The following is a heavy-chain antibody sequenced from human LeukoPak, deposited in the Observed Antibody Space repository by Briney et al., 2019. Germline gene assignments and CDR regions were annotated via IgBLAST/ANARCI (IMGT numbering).Heavy chain of an antibody. V-gene: IGHV3-15*01. CDR1: GFTFSNAW. Sequence: GGSLRLSCAASGFTFSNAWMSWVRQAPGKGLEWVGRIKSKTDGGTTDYAAPVKGRFTISRDDSKNTLYLQMNSLKTEDTAVYYCTTDPSNALIAAADLGGYWGQGTLVTVSS. J-gene: IGHJ4*02. D-gene: IGHD6-13*01. CDR2: IKSKTDGGTT. CDR3: TTDPSNALIAAADLGGY.